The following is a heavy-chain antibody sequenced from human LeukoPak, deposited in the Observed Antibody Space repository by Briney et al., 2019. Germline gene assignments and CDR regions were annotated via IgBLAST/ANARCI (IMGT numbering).Heavy chain of an antibody. CDR2: IYTSGST. J-gene: IGHJ4*02. Sequence: PSETLSLTCAVYGGSFSGYYWSWIRQPPGKGLEWIGRIYTSGSTNYNPSLKSRVTMSVDTSKNQFSLKLSSVTAADTAVYYCARAATGIFYYFDYWGQGTLVTVSP. CDR3: ARAATGIFYYFDY. V-gene: IGHV4-59*10. CDR1: GGSFSGYY. D-gene: IGHD6-25*01.